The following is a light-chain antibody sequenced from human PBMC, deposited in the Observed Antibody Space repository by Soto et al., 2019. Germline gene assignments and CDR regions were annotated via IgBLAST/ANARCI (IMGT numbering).Light chain of an antibody. CDR1: NSNIGRNT. CDR3: AAWDDSLNGVV. J-gene: IGLJ2*01. Sequence: QPVLTQPPSASGTPGQRVTISCSGSNSNIGRNTVNWYQQLPGTAPKLLIYSNNQRPSGVPDRFSGSKSGTSASLAISGLQSEDEADYYCAAWDDSLNGVVFGGGTKLTVL. V-gene: IGLV1-44*01. CDR2: SNN.